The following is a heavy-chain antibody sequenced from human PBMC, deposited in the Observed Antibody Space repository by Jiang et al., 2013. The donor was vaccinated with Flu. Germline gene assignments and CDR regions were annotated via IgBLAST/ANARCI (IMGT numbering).Heavy chain of an antibody. CDR1: GYTLPTMV. V-gene: IGHV1-18*01. Sequence: VKKPGASVKVSCKASGYTLPTMVSAGCDRPLDKGLSGWDGSALTMETQTMHRSSRGRVTMTTDTSTSTAYMELRSLRSDDTAVYYCARDRELRQWLASCFDYWGQGTLVTVSS. CDR3: ARDRELRQWLASCFDY. D-gene: IGHD6-19*01. J-gene: IGHJ4*02. CDR2: SALTMET.